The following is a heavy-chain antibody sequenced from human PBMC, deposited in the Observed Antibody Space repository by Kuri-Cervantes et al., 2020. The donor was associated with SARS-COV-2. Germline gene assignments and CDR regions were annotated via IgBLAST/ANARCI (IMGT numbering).Heavy chain of an antibody. Sequence: GESLKISCVASGFSFSDYYMSWIRQAPGKGLEWVSYISGSGGYTNYADSVKGRFTISRDNAKNSVYLQMRSVRAEDTAVYYCARDLISVTAYLDFWGQGTQVTVSS. CDR1: GFSFSDYY. J-gene: IGHJ4*02. V-gene: IGHV3-11*06. CDR2: ISGSGGYT. CDR3: ARDLISVTAYLDF. D-gene: IGHD2-21*02.